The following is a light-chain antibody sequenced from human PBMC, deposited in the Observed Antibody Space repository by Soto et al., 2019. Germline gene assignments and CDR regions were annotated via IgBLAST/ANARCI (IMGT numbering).Light chain of an antibody. CDR1: SSDIGGYRY. V-gene: IGLV2-11*02. CDR2: DVS. Sequence: QSALTQPRSVSASPGQSVTISCTGSSSDIGGYRYVSWYQQYPGKAPKLMIYDVSQRPSGVPDRFSGSTAGNTASLTISGLQAEDEADYYCCSYAGSYVFGTGTKVTVL. CDR3: CSYAGSYV. J-gene: IGLJ1*01.